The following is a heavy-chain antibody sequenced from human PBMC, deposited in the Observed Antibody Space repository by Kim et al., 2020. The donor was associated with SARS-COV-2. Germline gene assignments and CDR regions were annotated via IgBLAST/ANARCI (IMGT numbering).Heavy chain of an antibody. CDR1: GFTFSSYA. J-gene: IGHJ3*02. CDR2: ISGSGVST. D-gene: IGHD3-10*01. V-gene: IGHV3-23*01. CDR3: AKDRPDFFARITMVRGVENDAFDI. Sequence: GGSLRLSCAASGFTFSSYAMSWVRQAPGKGLEWVSAISGSGVSTYYADSVKGRFTISRDNSKNTLYLQMNSLRAEDTAVYYCAKDRPDFFARITMVRGVENDAFDIRGQGTMVTVSS.